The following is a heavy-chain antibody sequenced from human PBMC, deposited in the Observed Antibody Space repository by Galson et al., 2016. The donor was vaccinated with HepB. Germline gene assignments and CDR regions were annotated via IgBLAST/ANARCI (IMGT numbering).Heavy chain of an antibody. J-gene: IGHJ5*02. D-gene: IGHD3-10*01. CDR2: INYSGRT. CDR3: ARQNEGRWTVWYDP. Sequence: SETLSLTCSVSGGSISSDSYYWSWIRQSPGKGLEWIGSINYSGRTNHNLALKSRVTISADTSKNQISLGLSSVTAADTAVYYCARQNEGRWTVWYDPWGQGTLVTVSS. V-gene: IGHV4-61*01. CDR1: GGSISSDSYY.